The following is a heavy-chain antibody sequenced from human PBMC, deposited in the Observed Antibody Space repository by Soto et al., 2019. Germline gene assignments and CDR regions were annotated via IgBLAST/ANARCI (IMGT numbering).Heavy chain of an antibody. CDR3: AIHGSSGRYEKFDY. D-gene: IGHD6-19*01. CDR2: IYPGDSDT. Sequence: GESLKISCEVSGYSFTTYWIGWVRQMPGKGLEWMGIIYPGDSDTRYSPSFQGQVTISADKSTSTTYLQWSSLKASDTAMYYCAIHGSSGRYEKFDYWGQGTLVTVSS. V-gene: IGHV5-51*01. J-gene: IGHJ4*02. CDR1: GYSFTTYW.